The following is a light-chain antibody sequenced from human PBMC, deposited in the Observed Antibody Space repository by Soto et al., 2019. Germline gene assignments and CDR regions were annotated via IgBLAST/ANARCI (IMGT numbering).Light chain of an antibody. CDR3: TSYTSSSTLV. Sequence: QSVLTQPASVSGSPGQSITISCTGTSSDVGDYNFVSWYQQHPGKAPKIMIYEVTYRPSGVSNRFSGSKSGNTASLTISGLQTEDEADYYCTSYTSSSTLVFGGGTKVTVL. CDR2: EVT. J-gene: IGLJ3*02. V-gene: IGLV2-14*01. CDR1: SSDVGDYNF.